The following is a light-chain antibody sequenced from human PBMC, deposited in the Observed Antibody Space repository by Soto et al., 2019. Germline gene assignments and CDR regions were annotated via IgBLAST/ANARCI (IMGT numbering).Light chain of an antibody. CDR2: RNN. CDR3: AAWDASLSGPI. J-gene: IGLJ2*01. V-gene: IGLV1-47*01. Sequence: QSVLTQPPSASGTPGQRVTISCSGSSSNIGSNYVYWYQQLPGTAPKLLIYRNNQRPSGVPDRFPGSKSGTSASLAISGLRSEDEADYYCAAWDASLSGPIFGGGTKLTVL. CDR1: SSNIGSNY.